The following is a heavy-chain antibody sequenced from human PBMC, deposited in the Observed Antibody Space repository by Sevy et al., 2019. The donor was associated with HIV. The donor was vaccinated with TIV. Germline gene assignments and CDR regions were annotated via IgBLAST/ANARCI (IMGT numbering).Heavy chain of an antibody. J-gene: IGHJ5*02. CDR1: GFTFSSYA. D-gene: IGHD5-18*01. Sequence: GGSLRLSCAASGFTFSSYAMSWVRQAPGKGLEWVSAISGSGGSTYYADSVKGRFTISRDNSKNTLYLQMNSLRAEDTAVYYCAKDKAEYGYGFAYNWFDPWGQGTLVTVSS. CDR3: AKDKAEYGYGFAYNWFDP. CDR2: ISGSGGST. V-gene: IGHV3-23*01.